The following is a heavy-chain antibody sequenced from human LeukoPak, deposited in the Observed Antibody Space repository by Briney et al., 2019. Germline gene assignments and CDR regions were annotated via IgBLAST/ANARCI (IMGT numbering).Heavy chain of an antibody. Sequence: GASVKVSCKASGYTFTGYYMHWVRQAPGQGLEWMGWINPNSGGTNYAQKFQGRVTMTRDTSISTAYMELSRLRSDDTAVYYCATVVMRYFDWLDAFDIWGQGTMVTVSS. CDR2: INPNSGGT. V-gene: IGHV1-2*02. CDR3: ATVVMRYFDWLDAFDI. J-gene: IGHJ3*02. CDR1: GYTFTGYY. D-gene: IGHD3-9*01.